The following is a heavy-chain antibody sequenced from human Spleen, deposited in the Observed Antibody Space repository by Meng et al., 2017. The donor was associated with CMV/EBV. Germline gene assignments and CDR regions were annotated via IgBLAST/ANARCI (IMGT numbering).Heavy chain of an antibody. D-gene: IGHD3-10*01. Sequence: LPCAASGFTFSSYGMHWVRQAPGKGLEWVAVIWYDGNKTFYVDSVRGRFTISRDNSRNTLYLQMNSLRADDTAVYYCTSGSFGLFEYWGQGVLVTVSS. J-gene: IGHJ4*02. CDR2: IWYDGNKT. CDR1: GFTFSSYG. CDR3: TSGSFGLFEY. V-gene: IGHV3-33*01.